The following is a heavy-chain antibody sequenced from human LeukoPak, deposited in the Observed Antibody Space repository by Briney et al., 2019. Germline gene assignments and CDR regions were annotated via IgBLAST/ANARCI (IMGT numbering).Heavy chain of an antibody. CDR1: GYTFTGYY. J-gene: IGHJ4*02. CDR2: INPNSGGT. D-gene: IGHD6-19*01. CDR3: ARGRGAVAGIDY. V-gene: IGHV1-2*02. Sequence: ASVKVSCKASGYTFTGYYMHWVRQAPGQGLEWMGWINPNSGGTNYAQKFQGRVTMTRNTSISTAYMELSSLRSEDTAVYYCARGRGAVAGIDYWGQGTLVTVSS.